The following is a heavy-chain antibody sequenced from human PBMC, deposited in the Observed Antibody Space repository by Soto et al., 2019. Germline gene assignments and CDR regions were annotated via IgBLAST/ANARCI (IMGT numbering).Heavy chain of an antibody. CDR2: ISYDGSNK. D-gene: IGHD2-15*01. V-gene: IGHV3-30-3*01. CDR1: GFTFSSYA. J-gene: IGHJ4*02. CDR3: ARDEKRADSVVVVAAPCSLPDY. Sequence: VWSMRLSCAASGFTFSSYAMHWVRQAPGKGLEWVAVISYDGSNKYYADSVKGRFTISRDNSKNTLYLQMNSLRAEDTAVYYFARDEKRADSVVVVAAPCSLPDYWGQGTWVTVS.